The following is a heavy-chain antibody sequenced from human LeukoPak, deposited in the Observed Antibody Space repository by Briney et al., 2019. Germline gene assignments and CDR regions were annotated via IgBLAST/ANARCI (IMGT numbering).Heavy chain of an antibody. V-gene: IGHV3-9*01. CDR2: ISWNSGSI. D-gene: IGHD4-17*01. CDR3: AKDARPTVTPGRWFDP. J-gene: IGHJ5*02. CDR1: GFTFDDYA. Sequence: GGSLRLSCAASGFTFDDYAMHWVRQAPGKGLEWVSGISWNSGSIGYADSVKGRFTISRDNAKNSLYLQMNSLRAEDTALYYCAKDARPTVTPGRWFDPWGQGTLVTVSS.